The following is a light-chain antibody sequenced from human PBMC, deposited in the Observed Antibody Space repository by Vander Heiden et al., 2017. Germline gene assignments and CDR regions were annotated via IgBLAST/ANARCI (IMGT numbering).Light chain of an antibody. CDR2: LGT. CDR3: MQALQFPYS. Sequence: DIVMTQSPRTLPVTPGEPASISCRSSQGLLHGSGYTSSDWDLQKTVQSPQLLLYLGTYLASGVPDRFIGSGSGTDFTLKISRLEAEDVVVYYCMQALQFPYSFGQGTKLEIK. J-gene: IGKJ2*03. CDR1: QGLLHGSGYTS. V-gene: IGKV2-28*01.